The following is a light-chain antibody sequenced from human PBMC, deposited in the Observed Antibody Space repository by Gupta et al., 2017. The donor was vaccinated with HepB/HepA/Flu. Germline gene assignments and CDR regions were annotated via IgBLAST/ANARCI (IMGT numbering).Light chain of an antibody. CDR1: QGIGNY. CDR3: QQYDNLLFT. Sequence: DIQMPQSPSSLSASVGDRVTITCQASQGIGNYLNWYHQKPGKAPKLLIYDASNLETGVPSRFSGSGSGTDFTFTISSLQPEDIATYYCQQYDNLLFTFGPGTKVDIK. CDR2: DAS. J-gene: IGKJ3*01. V-gene: IGKV1-33*01.